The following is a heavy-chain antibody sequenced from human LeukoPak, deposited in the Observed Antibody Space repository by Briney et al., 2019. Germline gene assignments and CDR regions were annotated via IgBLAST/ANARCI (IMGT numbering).Heavy chain of an antibody. CDR2: ISSLSNYI. CDR3: ARGPSGYHNT. V-gene: IGHV3-21*01. Sequence: GGTLRPSCAASGFTFSSYVMNWVRQAPGKGLEWVSSISSLSNYIYYEDSVKGRFTISRDYAKNSLYLQMNSLRAEDTAVYYCARGPSGYHNTGGQGTLVTVSS. D-gene: IGHD5-12*01. CDR1: GFTFSSYV. J-gene: IGHJ4*02.